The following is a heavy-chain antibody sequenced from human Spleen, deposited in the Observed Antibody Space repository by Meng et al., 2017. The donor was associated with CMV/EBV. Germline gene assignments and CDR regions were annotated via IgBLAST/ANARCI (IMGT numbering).Heavy chain of an antibody. CDR3: ARVGGWHFDY. CDR1: GHTFANYA. D-gene: IGHD5-24*01. Sequence: PCKASGHTFANYAIHWVRQPPGQRLECMGWMNAGNGNTKYSQKFQGRVTITRDTSATTAHMELSSLRSEDTAVYYCARVGGWHFDYWGQGTLVTVSS. CDR2: MNAGNGNT. J-gene: IGHJ4*02. V-gene: IGHV1-3*01.